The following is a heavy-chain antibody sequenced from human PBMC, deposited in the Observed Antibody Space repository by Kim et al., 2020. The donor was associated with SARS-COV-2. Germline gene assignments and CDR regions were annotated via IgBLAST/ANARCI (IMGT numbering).Heavy chain of an antibody. CDR1: RFTFSSYW. D-gene: IGHD3-16*01. Sequence: GGSLRLSCVASRFTFSSYWMHWVRQAPGKGLVWVSRVNSDGSSTSYADSVKGRFTISRDNARNTLYLQMNSLRAEDTAVYYCASLSTGYGWDKFDYWGQGTLVTVSS. V-gene: IGHV3-74*01. CDR3: ASLSTGYGWDKFDY. CDR2: VNSDGSST. J-gene: IGHJ4*02.